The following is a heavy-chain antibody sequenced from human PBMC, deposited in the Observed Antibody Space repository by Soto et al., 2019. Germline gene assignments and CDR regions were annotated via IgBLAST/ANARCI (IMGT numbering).Heavy chain of an antibody. V-gene: IGHV1-18*04. CDR2: ISAYNGET. D-gene: IGHD3-22*01. J-gene: IGHJ4*02. CDR1: GHTFRSYG. CDR3: ARDWSRYYDNSALIWFY. Sequence: QIQLVQSGGEVKKPGASVKVSCKASGHTFRSYGISWVRQAPGQGLEWGGRISAYNGETHYAPKFQDRIILPTDTSTDTASMELRSLRLDETAVYYCARDWSRYYDNSALIWFYWGQGSLVTVSS.